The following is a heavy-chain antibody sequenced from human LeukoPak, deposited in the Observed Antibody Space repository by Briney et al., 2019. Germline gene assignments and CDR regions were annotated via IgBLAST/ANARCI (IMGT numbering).Heavy chain of an antibody. Sequence: GRSLRLSCAASGFTFSSYGMHWARQAPGKGLEWVAVIWYDGSNKYYADSVKGRFTISRDNSKNTLYLQMNSLRAEDTAVYYCARAGSYGSGSYTNWGQGTLVTVSS. CDR2: IWYDGSNK. CDR3: ARAGSYGSGSYTN. V-gene: IGHV3-33*01. CDR1: GFTFSSYG. D-gene: IGHD3-10*01. J-gene: IGHJ4*02.